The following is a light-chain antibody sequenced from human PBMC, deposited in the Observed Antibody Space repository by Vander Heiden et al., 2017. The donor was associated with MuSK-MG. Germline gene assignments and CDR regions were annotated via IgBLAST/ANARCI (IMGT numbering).Light chain of an antibody. CDR1: QSISSY. Sequence: DIQMTQSRSSLSASVGDRVTITCRASQSISSYLNWYQQKPGKAPKLLIYAASSSQSGVPSRFSGSGSGTDFTLTISSLQPEDFATYYCQQSYSTPSITFGQGTRLXIK. CDR2: AAS. CDR3: QQSYSTPSIT. V-gene: IGKV1-39*01. J-gene: IGKJ5*01.